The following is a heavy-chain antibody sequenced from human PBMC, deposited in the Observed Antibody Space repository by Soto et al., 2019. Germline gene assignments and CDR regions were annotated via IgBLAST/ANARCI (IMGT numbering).Heavy chain of an antibody. CDR1: GFTFSSYS. Sequence: EVQLVESGGGLVQPGGSLRLSCAASGFTFSSYSMNWVRQAPGKGLEWVSYISSSSSTIYYADSVKGRFTISRDNAKNSLYLQMSSLRDDDTAVNYCASEGVYYYYGMDVWGEGTTVTVSS. V-gene: IGHV3-48*02. CDR3: ASEGVYYYYGMDV. CDR2: ISSSSSTI. D-gene: IGHD3-16*01. J-gene: IGHJ6*04.